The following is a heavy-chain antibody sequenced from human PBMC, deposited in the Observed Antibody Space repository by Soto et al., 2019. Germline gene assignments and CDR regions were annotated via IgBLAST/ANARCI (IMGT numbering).Heavy chain of an antibody. CDR1: GYTITSYY. Sequence: QVQLVQSGAEVKKPGASVKISCKASGYTITSYYMHWVRQAPGQGLEWMGIINPSGGSTNYAQKLQGRVAMTRDTSTRTVYMELNSLRSEDTAVYYCARPPYPGCINAVCYPLDYWGQGTLVTVSS. J-gene: IGHJ4*02. CDR2: INPSGGST. CDR3: ARPPYPGCINAVCYPLDY. D-gene: IGHD2-8*01. V-gene: IGHV1-46*01.